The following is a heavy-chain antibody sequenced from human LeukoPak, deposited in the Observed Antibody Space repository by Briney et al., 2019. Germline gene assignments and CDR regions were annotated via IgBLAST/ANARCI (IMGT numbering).Heavy chain of an antibody. CDR3: ARKAGYSSSSNWFDP. J-gene: IGHJ5*02. V-gene: IGHV3-23*01. CDR2: ISGSGGST. CDR1: GFTFSDYN. Sequence: GGSLRLSCAASGFTFSDYNMRWIRQAPGKGLEWVSAISGSGGSTYYADSVKGRFTISRDNSQNTLYLQMNSLRAEDTAVYYCARKAGYSSSSNWFDPWGQGTLVTVSS. D-gene: IGHD6-13*01.